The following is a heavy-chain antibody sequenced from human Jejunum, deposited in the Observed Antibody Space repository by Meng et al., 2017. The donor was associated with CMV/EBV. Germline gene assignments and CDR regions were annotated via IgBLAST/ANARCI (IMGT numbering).Heavy chain of an antibody. V-gene: IGHV1-2*02. J-gene: IGHJ3*01. D-gene: IGHD3-10*01. CDR2: ITGKTGGT. Sequence: CPEYYLHWVRQAPGQGLEWMGWITGKTGGTKFAQKFQGRVTMTRDTSISTVYMELSRLSSDDTAVYYCAGERDYGSGSYFRDGFDLWGQGTTVTVSS. CDR3: AGERDYGSGSYFRDGFDL. CDR1: CPEYY.